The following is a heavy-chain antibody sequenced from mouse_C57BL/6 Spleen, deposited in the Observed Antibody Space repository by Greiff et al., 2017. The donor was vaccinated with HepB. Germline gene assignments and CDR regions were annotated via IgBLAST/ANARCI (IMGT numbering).Heavy chain of an antibody. V-gene: IGHV1-50*01. CDR1: GYTFTSYW. D-gene: IGHD2-1*01. J-gene: IGHJ2*01. Sequence: QVQLQQPGAELVKPGASVKLSCKASGYTFTSYWMQWVKQRPGQGLEWIGEIDPSDSYTNYNQKFKGKATLTVDTSSSTAYRQLSSLTSEDSAVYYGASYGNYVDYWGQGTTLTVSS. CDR3: ASYGNYVDY. CDR2: IDPSDSYT.